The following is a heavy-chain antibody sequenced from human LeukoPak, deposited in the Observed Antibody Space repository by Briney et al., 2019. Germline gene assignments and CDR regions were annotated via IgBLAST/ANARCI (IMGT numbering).Heavy chain of an antibody. CDR2: FDPSDSYT. CDR1: GYSFTFYW. D-gene: IGHD2-2*01. CDR3: AKHRLGYCSSTSCYGGSPFDP. J-gene: IGHJ5*02. Sequence: GEALKICCKGSGYSFTFYWISWGRQLHGQGLGRKGRFDPSDSYTNYSPAFQGHVTISADKSISTAYLQWSSLKASDNAMYYCAKHRLGYCSSTSCYGGSPFDPWGQGTLVTVSS. V-gene: IGHV5-10-1*01.